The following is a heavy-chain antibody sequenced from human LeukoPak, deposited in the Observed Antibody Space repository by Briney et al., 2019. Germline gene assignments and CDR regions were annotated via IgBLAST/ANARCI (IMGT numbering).Heavy chain of an antibody. CDR2: INPNSGGT. CDR3: AREGESVTTASDY. Sequence: GASVKVSCKASGYTFTGYYMHWVRQAPGQGLEWMGWINPNSGGTNYAQKFQGRVTITADESTSTAYMELRSLRSDDTAVYYCAREGESVTTASDYWGQGTLVTVSS. D-gene: IGHD4-17*01. J-gene: IGHJ4*02. CDR1: GYTFTGYY. V-gene: IGHV1-2*02.